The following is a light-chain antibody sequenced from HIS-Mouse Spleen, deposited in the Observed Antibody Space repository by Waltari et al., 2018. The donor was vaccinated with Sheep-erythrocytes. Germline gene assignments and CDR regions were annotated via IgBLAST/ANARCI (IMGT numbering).Light chain of an antibody. CDR2: QDS. Sequence: SYELTQPPAVSGSPEQTASITCSGDKLGDKYACWYQQKPGQSPVLVIYQDSKRPSGIPERFSGSNSGNTATLTISGTQAMDEADYYCQAWDSSTAVFGGGTKLTVL. V-gene: IGLV3-1*01. J-gene: IGLJ2*01. CDR1: KLGDKY. CDR3: QAWDSSTAV.